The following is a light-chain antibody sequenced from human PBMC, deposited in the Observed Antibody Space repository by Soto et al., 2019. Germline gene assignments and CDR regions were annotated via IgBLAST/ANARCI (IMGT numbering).Light chain of an antibody. V-gene: IGLV2-14*01. J-gene: IGLJ1*01. Sequence: QSALTQPASVSGSPGQSITISCTGTSSDVGGYNYVSWYQQHPGKAPKLMIYDVSNRPSGVSNRFSGSKSGNTASLTISGLQAEDEAEYYCSSYTSSSTLALYVFGTGTKVTVL. CDR1: SSDVGGYNY. CDR2: DVS. CDR3: SSYTSSSTLALYV.